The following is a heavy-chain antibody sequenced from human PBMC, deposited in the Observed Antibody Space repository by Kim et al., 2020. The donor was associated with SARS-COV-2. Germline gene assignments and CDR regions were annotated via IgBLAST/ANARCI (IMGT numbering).Heavy chain of an antibody. J-gene: IGHJ6*03. V-gene: IGHV3-33*01. CDR2: IWYDGSNK. CDR1: GFTFSSYG. D-gene: IGHD3-16*02. Sequence: GGSLRLSCAASGFTFSSYGMHWVRQAPGKGLEWVAVIWYDGSNKYYADSVKGRFTISRDNSKNTLYLQMNSLRAEDTAVYYCARDPHYDYIWGSYRRHYYYMDVWGKGTTVTVSS. CDR3: ARDPHYDYIWGSYRRHYYYMDV.